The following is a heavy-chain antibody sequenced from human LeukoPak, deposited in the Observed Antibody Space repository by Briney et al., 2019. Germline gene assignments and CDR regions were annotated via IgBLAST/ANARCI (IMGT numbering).Heavy chain of an antibody. V-gene: IGHV4-61*02. CDR1: GGSISSGSYY. CDR2: IYTSGST. Sequence: SETLSLTCTVSGGSISSGSYYWSWIRQPAGKGLEWIGRIYTSGSTNYNPSLKSRVTISVDTSKNQFSLKLSSVTAADTAVYYCARGSSGWYTFDYWGQGTLVTVSS. D-gene: IGHD6-19*01. J-gene: IGHJ4*02. CDR3: ARGSSGWYTFDY.